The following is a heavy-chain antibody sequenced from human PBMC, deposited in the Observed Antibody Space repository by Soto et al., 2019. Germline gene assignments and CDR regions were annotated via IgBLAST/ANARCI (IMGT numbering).Heavy chain of an antibody. D-gene: IGHD3-22*01. V-gene: IGHV1-18*01. CDR2: ISAYNGHT. CDR1: RYTFTTYD. Sequence: QVQLVQSGGEVKKPGASVKVSCKPSRYTFTTYDIIWVRQAPGQGLEWMGWISAYNGHTKYAQELQGRVTMTTDTSRGTAYMERRSLRSDDTAMYFCARIGPDRSGFNFDYWGQGTLVTVSS. J-gene: IGHJ4*02. CDR3: ARIGPDRSGFNFDY.